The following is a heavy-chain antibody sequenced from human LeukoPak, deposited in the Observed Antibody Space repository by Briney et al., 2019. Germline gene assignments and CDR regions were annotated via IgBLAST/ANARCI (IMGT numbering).Heavy chain of an antibody. V-gene: IGHV4-30-4*08. Sequence: SETLSLTCTVSGGPISSGDYYWSWIRQPPGKGLDWIGYIYYSGSTYYNPSVKSRVTISVDTSKNQFSLKLSSVTAADTAVYYCARENCSSTSCYPDYWGQGTLVTVSS. J-gene: IGHJ4*02. CDR1: GGPISSGDYY. CDR3: ARENCSSTSCYPDY. D-gene: IGHD2-2*01. CDR2: IYYSGST.